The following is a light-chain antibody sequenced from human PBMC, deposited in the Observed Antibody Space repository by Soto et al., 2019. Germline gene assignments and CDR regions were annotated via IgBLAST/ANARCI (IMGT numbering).Light chain of an antibody. V-gene: IGKV3-11*01. Sequence: EIVLTQSPATLSLSPGERATLSCRASQSVSSYLAWYQQKPGQAPRLLIYDASNRATGIPARFSGSGSGEDFTLTISSLEPEDFAVYYCQQRSNLPPITFRQGTRQESK. CDR2: DAS. J-gene: IGKJ5*01. CDR1: QSVSSY. CDR3: QQRSNLPPIT.